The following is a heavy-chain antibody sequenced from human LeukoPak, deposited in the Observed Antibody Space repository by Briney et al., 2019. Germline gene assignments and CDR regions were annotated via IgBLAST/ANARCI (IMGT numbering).Heavy chain of an antibody. J-gene: IGHJ5*02. CDR3: ARVSFDYWGGNNWFDP. D-gene: IGHD3/OR15-3a*01. Sequence: PGGSLRLSCAASGFTFRSYEMTWVRQAPGKGLEWVSSISSRSSHIYYTDSVKGRFTISRDNAKNPLYLQMNSLRAEDTAVYYCARVSFDYWGGNNWFDPWGQGALVTVSS. CDR1: GFTFRSYE. V-gene: IGHV3-21*06. CDR2: ISSRSSHI.